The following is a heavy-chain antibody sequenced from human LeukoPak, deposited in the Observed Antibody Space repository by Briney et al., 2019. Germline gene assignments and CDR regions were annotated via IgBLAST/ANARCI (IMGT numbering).Heavy chain of an antibody. V-gene: IGHV3-23*01. Sequence: GGSLRLSCTTSGFTFSSFAMAWVRHAPGKGLECVSTISASLGTPYYSDSVKGRFTISRDNSKNTVSLEMNSLRAEDTAVYYCAKKHFPTSGWIDSWGQGTLVTVSS. CDR1: GFTFSSFA. CDR3: AKKHFPTSGWIDS. CDR2: ISASLGTP. D-gene: IGHD6-19*01. J-gene: IGHJ4*02.